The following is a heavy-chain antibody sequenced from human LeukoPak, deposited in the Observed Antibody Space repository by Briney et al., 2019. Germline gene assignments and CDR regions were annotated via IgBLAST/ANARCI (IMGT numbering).Heavy chain of an antibody. Sequence: SETLSLTCSVSGDSIKSYYWSWVRQPPGRGLEWLGYISKVGSTSYKPSLNSRVTISADTSKNEVSLKMNSVNAADTAVYYCARVQGVALDHWGQGTLVTVSS. CDR3: ARVQGVALDH. CDR1: GDSIKSYY. V-gene: IGHV4-59*01. D-gene: IGHD3-3*01. J-gene: IGHJ4*02. CDR2: ISKVGST.